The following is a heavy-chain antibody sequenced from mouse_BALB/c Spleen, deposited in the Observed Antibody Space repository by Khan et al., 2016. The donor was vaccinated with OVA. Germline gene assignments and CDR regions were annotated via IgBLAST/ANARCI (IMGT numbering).Heavy chain of an antibody. V-gene: IGHV1-4*01. CDR3: VSAGAYQWNDGWMAY. Sequence: QVQLKESGAELARPGASVKMSCKASGYTFTSYTIHWIKLRPGQGLEWIGYINPSNGYSNYNQTFKDKVTLTADKSSTTAYMQLSSLTSDDSAVYTCVSAGAYQWNDGWMAYWGLGTLVTVSA. CDR2: INPSNGYS. CDR1: GYTFTSYT. J-gene: IGHJ3*01. D-gene: IGHD1-3*01.